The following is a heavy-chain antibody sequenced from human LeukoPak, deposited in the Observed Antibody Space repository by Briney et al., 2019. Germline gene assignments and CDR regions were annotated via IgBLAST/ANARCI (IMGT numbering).Heavy chain of an antibody. Sequence: ASVKVSCKASGYTFTGYYMHWVRQAPGQGLEWMGWINPNSGGTNYAQKFQGRVTMTRDTSISTAYMELSRLRSDDTAVYYCARDGNVLRYFDWSNYYYYMDVWGKGTTVTVSS. D-gene: IGHD3-9*01. CDR1: GYTFTGYY. V-gene: IGHV1-2*02. CDR3: ARDGNVLRYFDWSNYYYYMDV. J-gene: IGHJ6*03. CDR2: INPNSGGT.